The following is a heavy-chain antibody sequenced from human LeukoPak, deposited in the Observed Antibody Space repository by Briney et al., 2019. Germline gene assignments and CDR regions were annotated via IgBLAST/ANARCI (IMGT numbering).Heavy chain of an antibody. Sequence: GASVKVPCKASGYTFTSYGISWVRQAPGQGLEWMGWISAYNGNTNYAQKLQGRVTMTTDTSTSTAYMELRSLRSDDTAVYYCARDGRRYCSSTSCPPDPWGQGTLVTVSS. J-gene: IGHJ5*02. CDR1: GYTFTSYG. V-gene: IGHV1-18*01. CDR2: ISAYNGNT. D-gene: IGHD2-2*01. CDR3: ARDGRRYCSSTSCPPDP.